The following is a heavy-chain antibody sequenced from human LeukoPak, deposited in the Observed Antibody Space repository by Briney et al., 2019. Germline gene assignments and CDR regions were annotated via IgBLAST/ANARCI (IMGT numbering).Heavy chain of an antibody. CDR2: IYYSGST. D-gene: IGHD3-9*01. CDR3: ARAPYYDILTGYYGEFDY. J-gene: IGHJ4*02. V-gene: IGHV4-59*01. CDR1: GGSISSYY. Sequence: SETLSLTCTVSGGSISSYYWSWIRQPPGKGLEWIGYIYYSGSTNYNPSLKSRVTISVDTSKNQFSLKLSSVTAADTAVYYCARAPYYDILTGYYGEFDYWGQGTLVTVSP.